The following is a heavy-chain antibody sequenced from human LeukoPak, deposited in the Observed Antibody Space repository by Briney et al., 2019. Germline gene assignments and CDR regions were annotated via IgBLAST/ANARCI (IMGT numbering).Heavy chain of an antibody. J-gene: IGHJ4*02. Sequence: GRSLRLSCAVSGSAFCTYAIHSVRWAPGEGVGWVAVISYDGNNKNYEDSVKGRFTISRDNSKSTLYLQMNSLRPEDTAVYYCATYGSSPHWGQGTLVTVSS. CDR3: ATYGSSPH. CDR2: ISYDGNNK. V-gene: IGHV3-30-3*01. CDR1: GSAFCTYA. D-gene: IGHD3-22*01.